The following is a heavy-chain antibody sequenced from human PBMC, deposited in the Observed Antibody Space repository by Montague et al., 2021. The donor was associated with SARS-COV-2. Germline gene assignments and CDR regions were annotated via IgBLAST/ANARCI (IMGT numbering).Heavy chain of an antibody. CDR2: VIHSGTT. CDR3: ASGEFFYYGSGNYYRSALDD. J-gene: IGHJ6*02. D-gene: IGHD3-10*01. CDR1: GASFSGYY. Sequence: SETLSLTCHVYGASFSGYYWGWVRKSPGKGLEWIGEVIHSGTTNYNPSLKGRVTLSIDSSTDRFSLRLTSLTAADTGVYYCASGEFFYYGSGNYYRSALDDWGQGTTVTVSS. V-gene: IGHV4-34*12.